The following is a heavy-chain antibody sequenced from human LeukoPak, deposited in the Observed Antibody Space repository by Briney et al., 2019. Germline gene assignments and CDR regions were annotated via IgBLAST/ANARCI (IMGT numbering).Heavy chain of an antibody. CDR3: ARHRGSGTNWFDP. V-gene: IGHV4-34*01. Sequence: SETPSLTCAVYGGSFSGYYWSWIRQPPGKGLEWIGEINHSGSTNYNPSLKSRVTISVDTSKNQFSLKLSSVTAADTAVYYCARHRGSGTNWFDPWGQGTLVTVSS. D-gene: IGHD3-10*01. CDR2: INHSGST. J-gene: IGHJ5*02. CDR1: GGSFSGYY.